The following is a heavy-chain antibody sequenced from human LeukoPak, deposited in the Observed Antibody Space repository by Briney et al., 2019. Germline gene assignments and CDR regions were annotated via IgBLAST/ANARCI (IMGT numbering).Heavy chain of an antibody. CDR1: GFTFSRYA. D-gene: IGHD3-9*01. Sequence: GGSLRLSCAASGFTFSRYAMTWVRQAPGKGLEWVSAISGSGGSTYYADSVKGRFTISRDNSKNTLYLQMNSLRAEDTAAYYCGKVSDYDILTGYHQYFDYWDQGTLVTVSS. CDR2: ISGSGGST. J-gene: IGHJ4*02. CDR3: GKVSDYDILTGYHQYFDY. V-gene: IGHV3-23*01.